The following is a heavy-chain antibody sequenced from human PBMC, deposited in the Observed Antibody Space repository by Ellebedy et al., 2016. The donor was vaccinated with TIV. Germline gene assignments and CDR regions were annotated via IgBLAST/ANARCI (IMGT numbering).Heavy chain of an antibody. V-gene: IGHV3-53*01. CDR2: IYFGGST. J-gene: IGHJ4*02. CDR1: WFTVNNNY. Sequence: GESLKISCTVSWFTVNNNYMYWVRQAQGKGLQWVSSIYFGGSTYYADAVKGRFTISRDNSKNTLYLHLNTVRAEDTAMYYCAKGPSDYFEYWGQGTLVTVSS. CDR3: AKGPSDYFEY.